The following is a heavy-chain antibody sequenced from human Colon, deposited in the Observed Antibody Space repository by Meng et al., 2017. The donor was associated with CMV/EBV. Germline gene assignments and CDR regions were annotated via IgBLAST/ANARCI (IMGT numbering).Heavy chain of an antibody. CDR3: ARVLKGMCYYYYGMDV. CDR1: GFTFSSYS. D-gene: IGHD2/OR15-2a*01. CDR2: ISSSSSYI. Sequence: GESLKISCAASGFTFSSYSMNWVRQAPGKGLEWVSSISSSSSYIYYADSVKGRFTISRDNAKNSLYLQMNSLRAEDTAVYYCARVLKGMCYYYYGMDVWGQGTTVTVSS. J-gene: IGHJ6*02. V-gene: IGHV3-21*01.